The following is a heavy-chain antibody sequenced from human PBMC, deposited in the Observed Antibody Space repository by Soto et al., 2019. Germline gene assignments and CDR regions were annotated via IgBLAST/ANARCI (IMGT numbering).Heavy chain of an antibody. CDR3: ARVWFGEYMDYYYGMDV. J-gene: IGHJ6*02. CDR1: GGSISSTFYY. V-gene: IGHV4-39*07. Sequence: SETLSLTCTVSGGSISSTFYYWGWIRQPPGKGLEWIGHIFHSGSTYYNPSLKSRVTISVDKSKNQFSLKLSSVTAADTAVYYCARVWFGEYMDYYYGMDVWGQGTTVTVSS. CDR2: IFHSGST. D-gene: IGHD3-10*01.